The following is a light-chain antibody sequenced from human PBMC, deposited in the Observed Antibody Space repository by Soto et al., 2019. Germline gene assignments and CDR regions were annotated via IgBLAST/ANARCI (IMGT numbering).Light chain of an antibody. J-gene: IGLJ2*01. Sequence: QSALTQPASVSGSPGQSITISCTGTSSDVGGYNFVSWYQQHPGKAPKLTIYEVSNRPSGVSNRFSGSKSGNTASLTISGLQAEDEADYYCTSYTSSSTSRVFGGGTQLTVL. CDR3: TSYTSSSTSRV. V-gene: IGLV2-14*01. CDR1: SSDVGGYNF. CDR2: EVS.